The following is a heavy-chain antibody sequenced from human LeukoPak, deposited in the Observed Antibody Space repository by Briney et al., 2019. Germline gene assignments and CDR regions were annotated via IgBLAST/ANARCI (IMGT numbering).Heavy chain of an antibody. V-gene: IGHV4-30-4*01. D-gene: IGHD6-19*01. Sequence: SETLSLTSTVSGGSISSGDYYWSWIRQPPGKGLEWIGYIYYSGSTYYNPSLKSRVTISVDTSKNQFSLKLSSVTAADTAVYYCAAHKAVAVAGAFDYWGQGTLVTVSS. J-gene: IGHJ4*02. CDR3: AAHKAVAVAGAFDY. CDR1: GGSISSGDYY. CDR2: IYYSGST.